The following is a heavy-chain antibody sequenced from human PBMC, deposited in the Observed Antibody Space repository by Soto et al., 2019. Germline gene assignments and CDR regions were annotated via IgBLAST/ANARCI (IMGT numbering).Heavy chain of an antibody. Sequence: LTCAAFGLTISGKKYVAWVRQAPGKGLEWVSALYDVDGSFYADSVTGRFTTSSDSSKTTVYLQMNDLRPDDTAVYYCATWHEREHAFDVWGQGTTVTISS. J-gene: IGHJ3*01. V-gene: IGHV3-53*01. CDR2: LYDVDGS. D-gene: IGHD1-1*01. CDR1: GLTISGKKY. CDR3: ATWHEREHAFDV.